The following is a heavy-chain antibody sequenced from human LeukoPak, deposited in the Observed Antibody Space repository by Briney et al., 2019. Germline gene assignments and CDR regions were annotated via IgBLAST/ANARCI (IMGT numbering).Heavy chain of an antibody. V-gene: IGHV3-11*01. CDR1: GFTFSDYY. Sequence: GGPLRLSGAASGFTFSDYYMSWIRQAPGKGREGFSYISSSGSTIYYADSVKGRFTISRDNAKNSLYLQMNSLRAEDTAVYYCAREQGGYSYGYGYWGQGTLVTVSS. CDR2: ISSSGSTI. CDR3: AREQGGYSYGYGY. D-gene: IGHD5-18*01. J-gene: IGHJ4*02.